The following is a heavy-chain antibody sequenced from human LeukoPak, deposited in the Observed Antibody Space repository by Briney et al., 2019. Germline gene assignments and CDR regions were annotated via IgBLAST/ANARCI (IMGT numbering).Heavy chain of an antibody. J-gene: IGHJ4*02. CDR2: IYTSGST. CDR3: ARGLGGATTPWGY. V-gene: IGHV4-4*09. D-gene: IGHD1-26*01. Sequence: SETLSLTCTVSGGSISSYYWSWIRQPPGKGLEWIGYIYTSGSTNYNPSLKSRVTISVDTSKNQFSLKLSSVTAADTAVYYCARGLGGATTPWGYWGQGTLVTVSS. CDR1: GGSISSYY.